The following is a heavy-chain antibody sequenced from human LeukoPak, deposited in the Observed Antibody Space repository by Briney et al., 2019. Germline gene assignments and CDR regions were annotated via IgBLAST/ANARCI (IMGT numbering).Heavy chain of an antibody. V-gene: IGHV4-39*01. CDR3: ASPGGYQLLFDY. CDR1: GGSIRSSYYY. D-gene: IGHD2-2*01. Sequence: SETLSLTCTVSGGSIRSSYYYWGWIRQPPGKGLEWIGSIYYSGSTYYNPSLKSRVTISVDTSKNQFSLKLSSVTAADTAVYYCASPGGYQLLFDYWGQGTLVTVSS. J-gene: IGHJ4*02. CDR2: IYYSGST.